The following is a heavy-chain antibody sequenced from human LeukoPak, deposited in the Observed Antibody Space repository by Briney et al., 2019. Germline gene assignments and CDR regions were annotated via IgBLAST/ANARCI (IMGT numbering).Heavy chain of an antibody. V-gene: IGHV3-23*01. CDR2: ITGSGINT. CDR1: GFAINNYV. J-gene: IGHJ4*02. D-gene: IGHD4-11*01. CDR3: AKGATYDYSECYEGF. Sequence: PGESLRLSCAASGFAINNYVMSWVRQAPGKGLQWVAVITGSGINTYYADSVKGRFTISRDTSKNTLYLQMSSLRAEDTATYYCAKGATYDYSECYEGFWGQGTLVTVSS.